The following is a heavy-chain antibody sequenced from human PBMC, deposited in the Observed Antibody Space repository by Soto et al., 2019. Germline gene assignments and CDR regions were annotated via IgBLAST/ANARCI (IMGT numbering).Heavy chain of an antibody. CDR3: ARNLDRTWIQLWYYYFDY. Sequence: ASVKVSCKASGYTFTSYAMNWVRQAPGQGLEWMGWINTNTGNPTYAQGFTGRFVFSLDTSVSTAYLQICSLKAEDTAVYYCARNLDRTWIQLWYYYFDYWGQGTLVTVSS. CDR2: INTNTGNP. V-gene: IGHV7-4-1*01. CDR1: GYTFTSYA. J-gene: IGHJ4*02. D-gene: IGHD5-18*01.